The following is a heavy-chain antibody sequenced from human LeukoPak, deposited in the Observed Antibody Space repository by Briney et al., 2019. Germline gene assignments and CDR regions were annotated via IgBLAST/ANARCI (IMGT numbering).Heavy chain of an antibody. CDR2: ISSTSGTT. V-gene: IGHV3-48*02. D-gene: IGHD4-17*01. Sequence: GGSLRLSCAASGFTFSNYDMHWVRQAPGKGLEWVSFISSTSGTTFYADSVKGRFTISRDSAKNSLYLQMNSLRDEDTAVYYCARDMGVRGLIDYWGQGTLVTVSS. CDR1: GFTFSNYD. J-gene: IGHJ4*02. CDR3: ARDMGVRGLIDY.